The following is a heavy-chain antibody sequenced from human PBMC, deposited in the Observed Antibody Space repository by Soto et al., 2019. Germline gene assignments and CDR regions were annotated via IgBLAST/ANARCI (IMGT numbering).Heavy chain of an antibody. V-gene: IGHV3-7*03. CDR1: GFTFSSYW. CDR3: ARDRSDWGSGFGAFDI. CDR2: IKQDGSEK. D-gene: IGHD7-27*01. Sequence: GSLRLSCAASGFTFSSYWMSWVRQAPGKGLEWVANIKQDGSEKYYVDSVKGRFTISRDNAKNSLYLQMNSLRAEDTAVYYCARDRSDWGSGFGAFDIWGQGTMVTVSS. J-gene: IGHJ3*02.